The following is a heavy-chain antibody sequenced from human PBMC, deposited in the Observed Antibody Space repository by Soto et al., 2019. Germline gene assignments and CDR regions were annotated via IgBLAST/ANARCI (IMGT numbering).Heavy chain of an antibody. V-gene: IGHV5-10-1*01. Sequence: RESLKISCKGSGYSFAGYWITWVRQKPGKGLEWMGRIDPSDSQTYYSPSFRGHVTISVTKSITTVFLQWSSLRAADTAVYYCARAHDFWGGRQQPIDSWGQGTLVTVSS. CDR1: GYSFAGYW. CDR3: ARAHDFWGGRQQPIDS. J-gene: IGHJ4*02. D-gene: IGHD3-3*01. CDR2: IDPSDSQT.